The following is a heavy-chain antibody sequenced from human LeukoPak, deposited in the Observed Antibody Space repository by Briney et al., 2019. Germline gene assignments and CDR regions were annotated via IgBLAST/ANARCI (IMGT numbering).Heavy chain of an antibody. CDR1: GGTFSSYA. D-gene: IGHD3-22*01. Sequence: ASLRVSCKASGGTFSSYAISWVRHAPGQGREWMGRIIPILGIANYAQKFQGRVTITADKSASTAYMELSSLRSEDTAVYSCASRDSSGYHDYWGQGTLLSVSS. CDR2: IIPILGIA. CDR3: ASRDSSGYHDY. V-gene: IGHV1-69*04. J-gene: IGHJ4*02.